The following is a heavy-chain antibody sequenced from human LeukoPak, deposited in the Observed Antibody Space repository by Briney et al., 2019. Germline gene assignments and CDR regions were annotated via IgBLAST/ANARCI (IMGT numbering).Heavy chain of an antibody. V-gene: IGHV3-30*18. D-gene: IGHD6-13*01. CDR3: AKYAAAAGFVNYYYGMDV. J-gene: IGHJ6*02. CDR2: ISYDGSNK. CDR1: GFTFSSYG. Sequence: GGPLRLSCAASGFTFSSYGTHWVRQAPGKGLEWVAVISYDGSNKYYADSVKGRFTISRDNSKNTLYLQMNSLRAEDTAVYYCAKYAAAAGFVNYYYGMDVWGQGTTVTVSS.